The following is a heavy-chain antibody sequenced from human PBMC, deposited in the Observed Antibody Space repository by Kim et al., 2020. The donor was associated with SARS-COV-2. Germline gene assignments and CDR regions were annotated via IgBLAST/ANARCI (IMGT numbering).Heavy chain of an antibody. J-gene: IGHJ3*02. D-gene: IGHD3-16*02. V-gene: IGHV1-69*01. Sequence: YAQKFQGRVTITAHESTSTAYMELGSLRSEDTAVYYCARNRLSDDAFDIRGQGTMVTVSS. CDR3: ARNRLSDDAFDI.